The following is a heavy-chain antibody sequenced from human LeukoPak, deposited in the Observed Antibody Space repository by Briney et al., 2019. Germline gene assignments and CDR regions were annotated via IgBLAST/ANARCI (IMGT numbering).Heavy chain of an antibody. V-gene: IGHV3-48*04. Sequence: GGSLRLSCAASGFTFSSYSMNWVRQAPGKGLEWVSYISSSSSTIYYADSVKGRFTISRDNSKNTLYLQMHNLRAEDTAVYYCARESLGSVDPRRYSTTVSQDVWGKGTTVTISS. J-gene: IGHJ6*04. CDR1: GFTFSSYS. D-gene: IGHD4-17*01. CDR2: ISSSSSTI. CDR3: ARESLGSVDPRRYSTTVSQDV.